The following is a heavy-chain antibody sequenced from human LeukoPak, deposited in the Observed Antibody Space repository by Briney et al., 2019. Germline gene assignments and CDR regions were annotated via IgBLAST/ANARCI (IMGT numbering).Heavy chain of an antibody. CDR1: GFTFSSYA. D-gene: IGHD3-10*01. J-gene: IGHJ4*02. CDR2: ISSNGGST. CDR3: ARGRSSSGSMNEY. Sequence: GGSLRLSCSASGFTFSSYAMHWVRQAPGKGLEYVSAISSNGGSTYYADSVKGRFTISRDNAKNSLYLQMNSLRGEDTAVYYCARGRSSSGSMNEYWGQGTLVTVSS. V-gene: IGHV3-64*04.